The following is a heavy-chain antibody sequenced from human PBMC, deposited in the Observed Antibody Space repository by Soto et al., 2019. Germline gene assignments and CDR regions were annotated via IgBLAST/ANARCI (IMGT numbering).Heavy chain of an antibody. CDR2: IPNDGDNI. V-gene: IGHV3-30-3*01. CDR3: ARDPLTRPLGGLLDF. CDR1: GFTSRPYA. D-gene: IGHD3-16*01. J-gene: IGHJ4*02. Sequence: PGGSLRHSFAASGFTSRPYAMHGFRQPPGKGLEWVALIPNDGDNIYYADSVKGRFTISRDNSKNTLYLQMNSLRAEDTAVYYCARDPLTRPLGGLLDFWGRGSLVTVSS.